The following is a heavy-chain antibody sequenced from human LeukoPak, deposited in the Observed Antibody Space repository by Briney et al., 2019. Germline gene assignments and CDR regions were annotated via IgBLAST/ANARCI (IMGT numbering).Heavy chain of an antibody. D-gene: IGHD5/OR15-5a*01. J-gene: IGHJ4*02. CDR1: GFELSTSGMC. CDR2: IDWDDDK. CDR3: ARNSRPIGSAATGFDY. Sequence: CGPALVKPTQTLTLTCTFSGFELSTSGMCVSWIRQPRGTAMVWLLHIDWDDDKYYTTSLQTRLTISKDTSKNQVVPTMTNMDPVDTATYYCARNSRPIGSAATGFDYWGQGTLVTV. V-gene: IGHV2-70*13.